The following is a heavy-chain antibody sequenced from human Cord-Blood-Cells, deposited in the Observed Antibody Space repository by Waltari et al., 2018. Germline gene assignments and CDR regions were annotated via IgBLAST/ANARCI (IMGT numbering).Heavy chain of an antibody. J-gene: IGHJ6*02. Sequence: QVQLVESGGGVVQPGRSLRLSCAASGFTFSSYGMHWVRQAQGKGLEWVAVISYDGSNKYYADSVKGRFTISRDNSKNTLYLQMNSLRAEDTAVYYCAKDLSYCGGDCYSYYYYGMDVWGQGTTVTVSS. D-gene: IGHD2-21*02. CDR3: AKDLSYCGGDCYSYYYYGMDV. CDR1: GFTFSSYG. V-gene: IGHV3-30*18. CDR2: ISYDGSNK.